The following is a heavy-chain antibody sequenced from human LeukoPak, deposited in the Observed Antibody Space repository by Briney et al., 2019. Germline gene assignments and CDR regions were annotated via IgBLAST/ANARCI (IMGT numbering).Heavy chain of an antibody. D-gene: IGHD2-15*01. J-gene: IGHJ5*02. CDR3: ARGYGSGGTCYLVENWLDP. CDR2: INPKSGGT. V-gene: IGHV1-2*06. Sequence: ASVKVSRKASGYTLTVYYIYWVRHAPGQGLEWMGRINPKSGGTAYAQNFRGRDTMTRDTSISTAYMELSRLRSDDTAVDYGARGYGSGGTCYLVENWLDPWGQGTLVTVSS. CDR1: GYTLTVYY.